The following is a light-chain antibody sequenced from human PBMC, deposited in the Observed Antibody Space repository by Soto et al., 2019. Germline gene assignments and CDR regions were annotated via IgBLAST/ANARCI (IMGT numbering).Light chain of an antibody. CDR1: QSISSW. V-gene: IGKV1-5*03. CDR2: KAS. Sequence: DIQMTQSPSTLSASVGDRVTITCRASQSISSWLAWYQQKPGKAPKLLIYKASSLESGVPSRFSGSGSGTEFTLTISSLQPDDFATYYCQHGITFGQGTRLEIK. J-gene: IGKJ5*01. CDR3: QHGIT.